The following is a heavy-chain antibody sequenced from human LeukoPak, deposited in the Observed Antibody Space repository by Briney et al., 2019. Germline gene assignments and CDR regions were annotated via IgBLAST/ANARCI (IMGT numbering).Heavy chain of an antibody. D-gene: IGHD3-3*01. CDR2: IIPILGIA. V-gene: IGHV1-69*10. CDR1: GGTFTSYT. CDR3: ARAPYSYYDFWSGYYYFDY. J-gene: IGHJ4*02. Sequence: GASVKVSCKASGGTFTSYTISWVRQAPGQGLEWMGGIIPILGIANYAQKFQGRVTITADKSTSTAYMELSSLRSEDTAVYYCARAPYSYYDFWSGYYYFDYWGQGTLVTVSS.